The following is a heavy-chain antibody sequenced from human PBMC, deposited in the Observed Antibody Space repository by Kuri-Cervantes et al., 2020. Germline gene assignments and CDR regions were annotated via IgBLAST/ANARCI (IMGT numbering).Heavy chain of an antibody. V-gene: IGHV1-8*01. CDR2: MNPNSGDT. CDR1: GYTFTSYD. D-gene: IGHD4-17*01. Sequence: ASVKVSCKASGYTFTSYDINWVRQATGQGLEWMGWMNPNSGDTGYAQKFQGRVTMTRDTSTSTAYMELRSLRSDDTAVYYCARVGAATVTSYYYYYGMDVWGQGTTVTVSS. CDR3: ARVGAATVTSYYYYYGMDV. J-gene: IGHJ6*02.